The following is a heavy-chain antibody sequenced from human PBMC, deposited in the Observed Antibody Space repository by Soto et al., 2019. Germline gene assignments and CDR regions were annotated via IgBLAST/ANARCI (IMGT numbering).Heavy chain of an antibody. Sequence: ASVKVSCKASGYTFTSYYMHWVRQAPGQGLEWMGIINPSGGSTSYAQKFQGRVTMTRDTSTITVYMELSSRRSEDTAVYYCARDKGAIFGFVRERFNRTINWFDPWGQGTLVTVSS. CDR1: GYTFTSYY. V-gene: IGHV1-46*01. CDR2: INPSGGST. CDR3: ARDKGAIFGFVRERFNRTINWFDP. D-gene: IGHD3-3*01. J-gene: IGHJ5*02.